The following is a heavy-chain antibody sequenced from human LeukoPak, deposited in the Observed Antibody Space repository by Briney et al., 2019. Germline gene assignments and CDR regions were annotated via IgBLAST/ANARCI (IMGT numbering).Heavy chain of an antibody. CDR3: AKDLGDIAAAGIFDY. Sequence: GGSLRLSCSASGFTFSNYVMHWVRQAPGMGLEYTSVIRGDGGSTYYADSVKGRFTISRDNSKNTLYLHMSSLRAEDTAVYYCAKDLGDIAAAGIFDYWGQGTLVTVSS. CDR2: IRGDGGST. J-gene: IGHJ4*02. CDR1: GFTFSNYV. V-gene: IGHV3-64D*06. D-gene: IGHD6-13*01.